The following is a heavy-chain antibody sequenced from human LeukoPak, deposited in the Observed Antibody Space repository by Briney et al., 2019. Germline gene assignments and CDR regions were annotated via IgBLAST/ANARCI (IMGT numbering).Heavy chain of an antibody. Sequence: PGGSLRLSCAASGFTFSSFAMSWVRQAPGKGLEWVSALSTSGVSTYYADSVKGRFTISRDNSKSTLFLQMYSLRAEDTAVYYCAKVLATRRVTTTVVVTADYFDNWGQGALVTVSS. V-gene: IGHV3-23*01. CDR2: LSTSGVST. CDR3: AKVLATRRVTTTVVVTADYFDN. D-gene: IGHD3-22*01. CDR1: GFTFSSFA. J-gene: IGHJ4*02.